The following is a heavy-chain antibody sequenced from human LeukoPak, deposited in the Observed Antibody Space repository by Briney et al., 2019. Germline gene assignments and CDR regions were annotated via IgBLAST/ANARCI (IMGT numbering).Heavy chain of an antibody. CDR2: ISGSGGST. J-gene: IGHJ4*02. Sequence: GGSLRLSCAASGFTFSSYAMSWVRQAPGKGLDWVSAISGSGGSTYYADSVKGRFTISRDNSKNTLYLQMNSLRAEDTAVYYCAKEGGDGYIAYYFDYWGQGTLVTVSS. CDR3: AKEGGDGYIAYYFDY. V-gene: IGHV3-23*01. D-gene: IGHD5-24*01. CDR1: GFTFSSYA.